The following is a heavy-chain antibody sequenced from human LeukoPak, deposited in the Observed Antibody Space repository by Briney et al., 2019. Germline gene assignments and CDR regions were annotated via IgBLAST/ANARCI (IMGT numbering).Heavy chain of an antibody. D-gene: IGHD6-13*01. V-gene: IGHV3-23*01. Sequence: PGGTLRLSCAASGFTFSSYGMSWDRQAPGKGLEWVSAISGSGGSTYYADSVKGRYTISRDNSKNTLYLQMNSLRAEDTAVYYCAKDPGGSSSWLDWGQGTLVTVSS. CDR1: GFTFSSYG. CDR2: ISGSGGST. CDR3: AKDPGGSSSWLD. J-gene: IGHJ4*02.